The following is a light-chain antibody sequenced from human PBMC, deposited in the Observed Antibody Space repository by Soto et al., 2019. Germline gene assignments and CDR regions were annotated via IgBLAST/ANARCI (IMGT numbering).Light chain of an antibody. CDR1: SGFSVGDFW. CDR3: RTCHRNARV. V-gene: IGLV5-52*01. Sequence: QLVLTQPSSHSASSGASVRLTCMLSSGFSVGDFWIRWYQQKPGNPPRYLPYYHSDSNKGQGSGVPSRFSGSNDPSANAGNPRNSAPQPDDEADYNSRTCHRNARVVGGGTKPTAL. J-gene: IGLJ3*02. CDR2: YHSDSNK.